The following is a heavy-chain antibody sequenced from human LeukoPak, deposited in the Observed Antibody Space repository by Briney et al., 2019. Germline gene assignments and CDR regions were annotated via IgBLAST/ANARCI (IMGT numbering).Heavy chain of an antibody. CDR2: MNPNSGNT. V-gene: IGHV1-8*03. D-gene: IGHD2-15*01. J-gene: IGHJ6*03. CDR3: ARGLRGRMGSRGSLYYYMDV. CDR1: GYTFTSYV. Sequence: ASVKVSCKASGYTFTSYVINWVRQATGQGLEWMGWMNPNSGNTGYAQKFQGRVTITRNTSISTAYMELSSLRSEDTAVYYCARGLRGRMGSRGSLYYYMDVWGKGTTVTVSS.